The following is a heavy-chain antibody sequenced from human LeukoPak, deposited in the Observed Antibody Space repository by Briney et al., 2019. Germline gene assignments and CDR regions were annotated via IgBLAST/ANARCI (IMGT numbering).Heavy chain of an antibody. CDR3: ASGGSYFHF. CDR1: GGSIYSYY. Sequence: PSETLSLTCTVSGGSIYSYYCSWIRLPPPPGQVLIGYIYFSCSASYNPSLQSRGSVSVYMSKNQFSLKLNSVTATDAAVYFCASGGSYFHFWGQGDRVSVSS. J-gene: IGHJ4*02. V-gene: IGHV4-59*01. CDR2: IYFSCSA.